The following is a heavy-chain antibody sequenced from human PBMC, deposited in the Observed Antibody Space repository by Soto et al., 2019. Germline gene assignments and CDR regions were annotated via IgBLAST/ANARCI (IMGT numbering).Heavy chain of an antibody. Sequence: QVQLQESGPGLVKPSQTLSLTCTVSGGSISSGDYYWSWIRQPPGKGLEWIGYIYYSGSTYYNPSLKSRVTISVDTSKNQFSLKLSSVTAADAAVYYCASNYLGYCSGGSCYQVRDYWGQGTLVTVSS. CDR3: ASNYLGYCSGGSCYQVRDY. CDR2: IYYSGST. V-gene: IGHV4-30-4*01. D-gene: IGHD2-15*01. CDR1: GGSISSGDYY. J-gene: IGHJ4*02.